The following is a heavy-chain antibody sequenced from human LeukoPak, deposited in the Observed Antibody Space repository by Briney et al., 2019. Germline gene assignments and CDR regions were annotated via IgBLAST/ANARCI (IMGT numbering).Heavy chain of an antibody. CDR2: IYYSGST. CDR1: GGSISSSSYY. CDR3: ARGEAVPYRSYSTLDH. D-gene: IGHD6-13*01. Sequence: SETLSLTCTVSGGSISSSSYYWGWIRQPPGKGLEWIGSIYYSGSTYYNPSLKSRVTISVDTSKNQFSLKLSSVTAADTAVYYCARGEAVPYRSYSTLDHWGQGTLVTVSS. V-gene: IGHV4-39*07. J-gene: IGHJ4*02.